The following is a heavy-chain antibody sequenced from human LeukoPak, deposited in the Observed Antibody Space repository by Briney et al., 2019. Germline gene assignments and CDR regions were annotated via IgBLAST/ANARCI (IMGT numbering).Heavy chain of an antibody. V-gene: IGHV3-74*01. CDR1: GFAFSSYW. D-gene: IGHD2-2*01. CDR3: AKDGGYCSSTWGLCDYGMDV. CDR2: FNSDGSST. Sequence: GGSLRLSCAASGFAFSSYWMHWVRQAPGKGLVWVSRFNSDGSSTTYADSVKGRFIISRDNAKNTLYLQMNSLRAEDTAVYYCAKDGGYCSSTWGLCDYGMDVWGQGTTVTVSS. J-gene: IGHJ6*02.